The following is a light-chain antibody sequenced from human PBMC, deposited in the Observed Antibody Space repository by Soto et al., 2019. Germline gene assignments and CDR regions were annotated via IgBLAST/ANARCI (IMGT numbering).Light chain of an antibody. J-gene: IGLJ3*02. V-gene: IGLV2-11*01. CDR1: NSDIGDYNY. CDR3: CSYAGRYTWV. CDR2: GVS. Sequence: QSALTQPRSVSGSPGQSVTISCTGTNSDIGDYNYVSWYQQHPGKAPKLIISGVSERPSGVPDRFSGSKSGNTATLTVSGLQAEDEADYYCCSYAGRYTWVFGGGTKLTVL.